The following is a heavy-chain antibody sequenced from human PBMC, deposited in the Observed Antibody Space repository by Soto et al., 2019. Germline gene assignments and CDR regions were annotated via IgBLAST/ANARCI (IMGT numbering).Heavy chain of an antibody. CDR2: VNGGSGDT. J-gene: IGHJ3*02. V-gene: IGHV1-3*01. D-gene: IGHD3-22*01. Sequence: ASVKVSCKASGYTFSIHVMHWVRQAPGQSLEWIGWVNGGSGDTRYAQKFQDRVTISRDTSTSTVYMELSSLRSEDTAVYYCARSPYYYDSSGYYHPDAFDIWGQGTMVTVSS. CDR3: ARSPYYYDSSGYYHPDAFDI. CDR1: GYTFSIHV.